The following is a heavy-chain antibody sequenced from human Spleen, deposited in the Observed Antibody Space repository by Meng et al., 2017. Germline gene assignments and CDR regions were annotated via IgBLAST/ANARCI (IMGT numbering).Heavy chain of an antibody. CDR1: GFAFDDYA. CDR2: IKWRGGIV. Sequence: SLKISCAASGFAFDDYAMHWVRQAPGKGLEWVSGIKWRGGIVGYAESVRGRFIISRDDAKNSVYLQMNSLKAEDTAVYYCVKDQTGDVTNWFDPWGQGTPVTVSS. V-gene: IGHV3-9*01. CDR3: VKDQTGDVTNWFDP. J-gene: IGHJ5*02. D-gene: IGHD5-24*01.